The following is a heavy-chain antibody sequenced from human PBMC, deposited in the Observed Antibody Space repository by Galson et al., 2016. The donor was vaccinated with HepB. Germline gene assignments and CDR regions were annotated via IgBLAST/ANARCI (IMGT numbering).Heavy chain of an antibody. D-gene: IGHD6-13*01. Sequence: SLRLSCAGSGFTFASYPMSWVRQAPGKGLEWVSYISSSGSYTNYADSVKGRFTISRDNARKSLYLQMNSLGPDDTAVYYCAREDSSWYGYYGMDVWGQGTTVTVSS. CDR2: ISSSGSYT. CDR3: AREDSSWYGYYGMDV. CDR1: GFTFASYP. V-gene: IGHV3-11*06. J-gene: IGHJ6*02.